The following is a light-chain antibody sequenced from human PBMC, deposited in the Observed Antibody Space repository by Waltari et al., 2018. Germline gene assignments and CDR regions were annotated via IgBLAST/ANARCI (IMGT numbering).Light chain of an antibody. J-gene: IGLJ1*01. CDR1: SRDVGAYNY. V-gene: IGLV2-14*03. CDR2: DVS. Sequence: QSALTQPASVSGSPGQSITISCTGTSRDVGAYNYPSWYQQHPGKAPTVVLFDVSYRPAGVSNRFSGSKSGNTASLTISGLQAEDEADYYCTSYTSSHSLVFGTGTRVTV. CDR3: TSYTSSHSLV.